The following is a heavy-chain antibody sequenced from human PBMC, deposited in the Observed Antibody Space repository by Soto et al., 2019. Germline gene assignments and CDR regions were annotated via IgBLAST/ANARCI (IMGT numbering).Heavy chain of an antibody. CDR1: TGAVNNHF. J-gene: IGHJ4*02. D-gene: IGHD2-15*01. CDR3: ARINGGSPDF. Sequence: QVQLQESGPGLVKPSETLSLTCTVSTGAVNNHFWSRIRQPAGKGLEWIGHIYKSGTTTYNPSLKSRLTKSVDPPRNRFSLKLSSVTAADTAVYYCARINGGSPDFWGQGTLVTVSS. CDR2: IYKSGTT. V-gene: IGHV4-4*07.